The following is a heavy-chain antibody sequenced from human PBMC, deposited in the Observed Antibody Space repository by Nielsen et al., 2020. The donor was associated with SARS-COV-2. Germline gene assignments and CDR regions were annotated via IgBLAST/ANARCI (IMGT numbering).Heavy chain of an antibody. CDR3: ARHGLLDVDTDY. J-gene: IGHJ4*02. Sequence: VRQMPGKGLEWMGIIYPGDSDTRYSPSFQGQVTISADKSISTAYLQWSSLKASDTAMYYCARHGLLDVDTDYWGQGTLVTVSS. V-gene: IGHV5-51*01. CDR2: IYPGDSDT. D-gene: IGHD3-22*01.